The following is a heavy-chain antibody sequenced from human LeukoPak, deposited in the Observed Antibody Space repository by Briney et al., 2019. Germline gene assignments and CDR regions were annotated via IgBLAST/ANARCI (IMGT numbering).Heavy chain of an antibody. V-gene: IGHV3-48*03. J-gene: IGHJ4*02. D-gene: IGHD2-2*02. Sequence: SGGSLRLSCAASGFTFSSYEMNWVRQAPGKGLEWVSYISSSGSTIYYADSVKGRFTISRDNAKNSLYLQMNSLRAEDTAVYYCARRGAIRRGPFDYWGQGTLVTVSS. CDR1: GFTFSSYE. CDR2: ISSSGSTI. CDR3: ARRGAIRRGPFDY.